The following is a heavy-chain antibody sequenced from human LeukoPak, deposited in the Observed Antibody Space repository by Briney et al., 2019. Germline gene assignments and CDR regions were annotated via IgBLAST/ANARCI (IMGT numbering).Heavy chain of an antibody. CDR3: TRGHWGLQS. CDR1: GASVTDYY. Sequence: SETLSLTCTVSGASVTDYYWSWVRQSPGKGSEWISYIHHSGNSDYNPSLRSRVATSLDTSKNQFSLNLISVTAADTAVYYCTRGHWGLQSWSQGTLVTVSS. J-gene: IGHJ5*02. V-gene: IGHV4-59*02. CDR2: IHHSGNS. D-gene: IGHD7-27*01.